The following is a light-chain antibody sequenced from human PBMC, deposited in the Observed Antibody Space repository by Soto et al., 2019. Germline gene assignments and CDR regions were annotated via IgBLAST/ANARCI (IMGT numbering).Light chain of an antibody. CDR1: RSVSSSY. CDR3: QQYSSSPT. J-gene: IGKJ4*01. V-gene: IGKV3-20*01. Sequence: EIVLTQSPGSLSLSLGERATLSCRASRSVSSSYLAWYQQKPGQAPRLLIFGASIRATGIPDRFSGSGSGKDLTLPISRLEPEDFSVYFCQQYSSSPTFGGGTKVEIK. CDR2: GAS.